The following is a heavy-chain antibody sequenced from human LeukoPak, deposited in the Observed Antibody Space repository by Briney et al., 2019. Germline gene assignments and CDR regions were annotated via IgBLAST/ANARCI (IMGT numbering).Heavy chain of an antibody. Sequence: GQSLRLPCAASGFTFNSYGMHWVRQAPGKGLEWVALIWYDGSKKYYADSVKGRFTVSRDNSKNTLYLQMSSLRAEDTAVLYCVRYFGSEYYLDDWGQGTLGTVS. V-gene: IGHV3-33*01. CDR1: GFTFNSYG. D-gene: IGHD3-10*01. CDR2: IWYDGSKK. J-gene: IGHJ4*02. CDR3: VRYFGSEYYLDD.